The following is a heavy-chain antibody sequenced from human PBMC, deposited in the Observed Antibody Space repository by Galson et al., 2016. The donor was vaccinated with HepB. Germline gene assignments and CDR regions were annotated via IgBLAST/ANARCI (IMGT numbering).Heavy chain of an antibody. V-gene: IGHV3-23*01. J-gene: IGHJ4*02. D-gene: IGHD5-24*01. CDR3: AKGGDGYIRYYDS. CDR2: ITASGAVT. CDR1: GFTFSNYA. Sequence: SLRLSCAASGFTFSNYAMTWVRQAPGKGLEGVSAITASGAVTYYADSVKGRFTLSRDTSKNTLYLQMNSLRVEDTAIYYCAKGGDGYIRYYDSWGQGTLVTVSS.